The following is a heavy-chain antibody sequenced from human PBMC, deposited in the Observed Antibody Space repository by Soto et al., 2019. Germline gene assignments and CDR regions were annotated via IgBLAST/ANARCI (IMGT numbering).Heavy chain of an antibody. J-gene: IGHJ4*02. Sequence: QVQLQESGPGLVKPSETLSLTCTVSGGSISSYYWRWIRQPPGKGLEWIGYIYYSGSTNYNPSLKSLVTISVDTSKNQFSLKPSSVTAADTGVYYCARQAADYWGQGTLVTVSS. CDR1: GGSISSYY. CDR2: IYYSGST. CDR3: ARQAADY. V-gene: IGHV4-59*08. D-gene: IGHD6-25*01.